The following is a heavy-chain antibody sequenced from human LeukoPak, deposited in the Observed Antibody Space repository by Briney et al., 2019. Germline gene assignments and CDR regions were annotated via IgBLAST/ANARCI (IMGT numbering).Heavy chain of an antibody. J-gene: IGHJ5*02. V-gene: IGHV1-24*01. D-gene: IGHD2-2*01. Sequence: ASVKVSCKVSGYTLTDLSMHWVRQAPGKGLEWMGGFDPEDGETIYAQKFQGTVTMTEDTSTHTAYMELSSLRSEDTAVYYCATVRDIVVVPAANWFDPWGQGTLVTVSS. CDR2: FDPEDGET. CDR1: GYTLTDLS. CDR3: ATVRDIVVVPAANWFDP.